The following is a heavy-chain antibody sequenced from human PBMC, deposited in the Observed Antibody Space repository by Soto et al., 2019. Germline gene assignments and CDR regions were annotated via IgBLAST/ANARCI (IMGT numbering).Heavy chain of an antibody. CDR1: GGSISSYY. Sequence: PSETLSLTCTVSGGSISSYYWSWIRQPPGKGLEWIGYIYYSGGTSYNPSLKSRVTISVDTSKNQFSLELRSVTAADTAVYYCARYCNSTSCSFDYWGPGTLVTVSS. CDR3: ARYCNSTSCSFDY. V-gene: IGHV4-59*01. D-gene: IGHD2-2*01. CDR2: IYYSGGT. J-gene: IGHJ4*02.